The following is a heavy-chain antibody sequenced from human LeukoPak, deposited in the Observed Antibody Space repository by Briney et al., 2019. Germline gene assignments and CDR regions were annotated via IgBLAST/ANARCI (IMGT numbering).Heavy chain of an antibody. D-gene: IGHD6-13*01. CDR2: TYYSGST. CDR3: ARGHSSSWYYFDY. V-gene: IGHV4-59*01. CDR1: GGSLNSYY. J-gene: IGHJ4*02. Sequence: SETLSLTCTVSGGSLNSYYWTWIRQPPGKGLEWIGYTYYSGSTNYNPSRTNYNPSLKSRVTISLDTSKNQFSLNLNSVTAADTAVYYCARGHSSSWYYFDYWGQGTLVTVSS.